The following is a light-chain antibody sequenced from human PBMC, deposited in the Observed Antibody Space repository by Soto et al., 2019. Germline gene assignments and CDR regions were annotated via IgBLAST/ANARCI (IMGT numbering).Light chain of an antibody. J-gene: IGKJ1*01. CDR3: QQYGSSPRT. V-gene: IGKV3-20*01. Sequence: EIVLTQSPATLSLSPGERATLSCRASQSVSSYLAWYQQKPGQAPRLLIYGASSRATGIPDRFSGSGSGTDFTLTISRLEPEDFAVYYCQQYGSSPRTFGQGTMVDI. CDR2: GAS. CDR1: QSVSSY.